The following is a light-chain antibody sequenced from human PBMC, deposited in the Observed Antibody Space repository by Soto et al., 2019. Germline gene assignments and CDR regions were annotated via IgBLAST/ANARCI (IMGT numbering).Light chain of an antibody. CDR2: WAS. Sequence: DIVMTQSPDSLAVSLGERATINCKSSQSVLFTSTNKNSLAWYQQKPGQPPKLLIYWASTRESGAPDRFSGSGSGTDFTLTISSLQAEDVAVYYCQQNHAAPNTFGEGTKVEIK. CDR3: QQNHAAPNT. V-gene: IGKV4-1*01. CDR1: QSVLFTSTNKNS. J-gene: IGKJ4*01.